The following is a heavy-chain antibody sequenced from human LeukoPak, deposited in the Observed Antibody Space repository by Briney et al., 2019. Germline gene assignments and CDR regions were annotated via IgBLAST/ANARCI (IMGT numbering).Heavy chain of an antibody. D-gene: IGHD2-2*01. Sequence: GGSLRLSCAASGFTFSSYAMTWVRQAPGKGLEWVSSISSSSSYIYYPDSVKGRFTISRDNAKNSLYLQMNSLRAEDTAVYYCARDLVVVPAFNWFDPWGQGTLVTVSS. CDR1: GFTFSSYA. CDR3: ARDLVVVPAFNWFDP. V-gene: IGHV3-21*01. J-gene: IGHJ5*02. CDR2: ISSSSSYI.